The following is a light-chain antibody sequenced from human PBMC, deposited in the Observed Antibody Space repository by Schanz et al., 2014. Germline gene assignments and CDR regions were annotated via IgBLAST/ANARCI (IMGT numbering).Light chain of an antibody. J-gene: IGKJ1*01. Sequence: EIVMTQSPATLSVSPGERATLSCRASQSVSSNLAWYQQKPGQAPRLLIYGASTRATGIPARFSGSGSGTEFTLTISSLQPDDFATYYCQQYSSDSPTFGQGTKVEVK. V-gene: IGKV3-15*01. CDR1: QSVSSN. CDR3: QQYSSDSPT. CDR2: GAS.